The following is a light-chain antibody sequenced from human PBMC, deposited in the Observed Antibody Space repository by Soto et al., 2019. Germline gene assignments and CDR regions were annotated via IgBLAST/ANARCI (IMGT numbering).Light chain of an antibody. CDR2: DVS. Sequence: QAVLNQPRSVSGSPGQSVTISSTGKRRYVGGYDYVSWYQQHPGKAPKLMIYDVSKRPSGVPDRFSGSKSGNTASLTISGLQAEDEADYYCCSYAGSYTFVFGTGTKVTVL. CDR3: CSYAGSYTFV. J-gene: IGLJ1*01. CDR1: RRYVGGYDY. V-gene: IGLV2-11*01.